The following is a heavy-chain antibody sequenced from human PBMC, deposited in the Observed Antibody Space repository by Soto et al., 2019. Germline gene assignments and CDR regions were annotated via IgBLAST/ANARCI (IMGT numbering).Heavy chain of an antibody. CDR1: GFTFSSYS. J-gene: IGHJ4*02. V-gene: IGHV3-48*02. CDR3: ARGSPSWLGRGFDY. CDR2: ISSSSSTI. Sequence: GESLRLSCAASGFTFSSYSMNWVRQAPGKGLEWVSYISSSSSTIYYADSVKGRFTISRDNAKNSLYLQMNSLRDEDTAVYYCARGSPSWLGRGFDYWGQGTLVTVSS. D-gene: IGHD3-16*01.